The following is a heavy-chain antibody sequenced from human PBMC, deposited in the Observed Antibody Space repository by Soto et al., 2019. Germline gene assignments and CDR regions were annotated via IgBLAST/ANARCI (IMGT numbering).Heavy chain of an antibody. J-gene: IGHJ6*02. V-gene: IGHV1-58*01. CDR3: AASEGLLRGYRGYYYGMDV. Sequence: ASVKVSCKASGFTFTSSAVQWVRQARGQRLEWIGWIVVGSGNTNYAQKFQERVTITREMSTSTAYMELSSLRSEDTAVYYCAASEGLLRGYRGYYYGMDVWGQGTTVTVSS. CDR1: GFTFTSSA. CDR2: IVVGSGNT. D-gene: IGHD3-16*02.